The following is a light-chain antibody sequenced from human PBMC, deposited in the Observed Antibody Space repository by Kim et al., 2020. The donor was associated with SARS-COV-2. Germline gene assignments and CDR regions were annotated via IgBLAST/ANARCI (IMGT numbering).Light chain of an antibody. CDR2: GAS. CDR3: QQYGDWPYV. J-gene: IGKJ2*01. CDR1: QNMGIN. Sequence: CVSPGDRATLSCRASQNMGINVGWYQQKPGQAPRLLVYGASSRATGMSGRFCGRGSGTDFTLTISSLQSEDLTVYYCQQYGDWPYVFGQGTKLEI. V-gene: IGKV3-15*01.